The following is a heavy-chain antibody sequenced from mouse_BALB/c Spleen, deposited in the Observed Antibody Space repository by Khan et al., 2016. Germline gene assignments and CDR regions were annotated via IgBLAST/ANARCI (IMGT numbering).Heavy chain of an antibody. V-gene: IGHV6-6*01. CDR3: TWPRVTHFDY. Sequence: EVKLEESGGGLVQPGGSMKLSCAAAGITFSDAWMDWVRHSPEKGLEWVAEIRSKPNNYATYYAESVKGRFTISRDDSKSSVYLQMNSLRAEDTGTEYCTWPRVTHFDYWGQGTTLTVST. D-gene: IGHD2-1*01. J-gene: IGHJ2*01. CDR2: IRSKPNNYAT. CDR1: GITFSDAW.